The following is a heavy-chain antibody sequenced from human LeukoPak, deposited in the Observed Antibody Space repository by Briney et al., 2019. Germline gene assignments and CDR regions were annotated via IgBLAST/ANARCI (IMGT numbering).Heavy chain of an antibody. D-gene: IGHD3-10*01. J-gene: IGHJ1*01. V-gene: IGHV1-69*02. CDR1: GGTFSSYT. Sequence: SVKVSRKASGGTFSSYTISWVRQAPGQGLEWMGRIIPILGIANYAQKFQGRVTITADKSTSTAYMELSSLRFEDTAVYSCPTGITIVPAVPPLFQPWGPGTLVTVSS. CDR2: IIPILGIA. CDR3: PTGITIVPAVPPLFQP.